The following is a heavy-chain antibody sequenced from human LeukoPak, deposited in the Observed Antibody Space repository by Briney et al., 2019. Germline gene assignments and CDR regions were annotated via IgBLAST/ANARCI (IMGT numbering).Heavy chain of an antibody. CDR1: GGTFSSYA. Sequence: ASVKVSCKASGGTFSSYAISWVRQAPGQGLEWMGWISAYNGNTNYAQKLQGRVTMTTDTSTSTAYMELRSLRSDDTAVYYCARDRYSYTGGYDDAFEIWGQGTMVSVSS. J-gene: IGHJ3*02. D-gene: IGHD2-8*02. CDR3: ARDRYSYTGGYDDAFEI. CDR2: ISAYNGNT. V-gene: IGHV1-18*01.